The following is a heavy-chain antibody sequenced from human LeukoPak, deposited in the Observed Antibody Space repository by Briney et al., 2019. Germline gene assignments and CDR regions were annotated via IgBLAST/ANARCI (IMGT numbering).Heavy chain of an antibody. CDR3: ARSYYYYYGMDV. CDR2: IYYSGST. Sequence: SETLSLTCTVSGGSISSGDYYWSWIRQPPGKGLEWIGYIYYSGSTYYNPSLKGQVTISVDTSKNQFSLKLSSVTAADTAVYYCARSYYYYYGMDVWGQGTTVTVSS. V-gene: IGHV4-30-4*01. J-gene: IGHJ6*02. CDR1: GGSISSGDYY.